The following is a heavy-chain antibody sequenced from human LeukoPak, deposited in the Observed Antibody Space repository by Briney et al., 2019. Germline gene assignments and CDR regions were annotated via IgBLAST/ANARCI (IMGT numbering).Heavy chain of an antibody. V-gene: IGHV1-8*03. CDR2: INPNSGNT. J-gene: IGHJ6*02. Sequence: ASVKVSCKASGYTFTTYDINWVRQATGQGLEWMGWINPNSGNTAYAQKFQGRVTITRITSISTVYMELSSLRSEDTAVYYCARDPIVGATYSYYGMDVWGQGTTVTVSS. CDR3: ARDPIVGATYSYYGMDV. CDR1: GYTFTTYD. D-gene: IGHD1-26*01.